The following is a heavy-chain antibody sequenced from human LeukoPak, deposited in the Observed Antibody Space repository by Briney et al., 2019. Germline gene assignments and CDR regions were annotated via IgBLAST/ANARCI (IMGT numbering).Heavy chain of an antibody. CDR2: ISGTTSGT. CDR3: AKVRTYFYHGLDV. CDR1: GFTVNSNY. D-gene: IGHD1-14*01. Sequence: GGSLRLSCAASGFTVNSNYISWVRQTPGKGLEWVSGISGTTSGTYYADSVKGRFTISRDNSKNTLFLQVNSLRAEDTAVYYCAKVRTYFYHGLDVWGQGTTVTVSS. J-gene: IGHJ6*02. V-gene: IGHV3-23*01.